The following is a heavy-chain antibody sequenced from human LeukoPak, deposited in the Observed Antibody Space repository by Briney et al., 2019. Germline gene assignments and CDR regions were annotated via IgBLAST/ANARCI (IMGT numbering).Heavy chain of an antibody. D-gene: IGHD5-12*01. CDR1: GFTFSDYY. Sequence: GGSLRLSCAASGFTFSDYYMRWIRQAPGKGLEWVSYISSSGSTIYYADSVKGRFTISRDNAKNSLYLQMNSLRAEDTAVYYCAREVRNIVATSQYYYYYMDVWGKGTTVTVSS. CDR2: ISSSGSTI. J-gene: IGHJ6*03. CDR3: AREVRNIVATSQYYYYYMDV. V-gene: IGHV3-11*04.